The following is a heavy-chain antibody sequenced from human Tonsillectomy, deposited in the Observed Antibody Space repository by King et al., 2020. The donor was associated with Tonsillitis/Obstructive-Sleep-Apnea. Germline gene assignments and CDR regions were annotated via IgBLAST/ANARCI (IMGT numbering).Heavy chain of an antibody. CDR3: ARDLTWQYRAHDAFDI. CDR1: GGTFSSYA. D-gene: IGHD3-10*01. V-gene: IGHV1-69*01. J-gene: IGHJ3*02. Sequence: QLVQSGAEVKKPGSSVKVSCKASGGTFSSYAISWVRQAPGQGLEWMGGIIPIFGTANYAQKFQGRVTITADESTSTAYMELSSLRSEDTAVYYCARDLTWQYRAHDAFDIWGQGTMVTVSS. CDR2: IIPIFGTA.